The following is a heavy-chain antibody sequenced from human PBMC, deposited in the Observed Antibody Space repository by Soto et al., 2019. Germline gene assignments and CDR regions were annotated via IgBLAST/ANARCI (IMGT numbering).Heavy chain of an antibody. V-gene: IGHV4-31*03. J-gene: IGHJ4*02. CDR3: ARGSGYDVNFDY. D-gene: IGHD5-12*01. CDR2: IYYSGST. CDR1: GGSISSGGYY. Sequence: QVQLQESGPGLVKPSQTPSLTCTVSGGSISSGGYYWSWIRQHPGKGLEWIGYIYYSGSTYYNPSLKSRVTISVDTSKNQFSLKLSSVTAADTAVYYCARGSGYDVNFDYWGQGTLVTVSS.